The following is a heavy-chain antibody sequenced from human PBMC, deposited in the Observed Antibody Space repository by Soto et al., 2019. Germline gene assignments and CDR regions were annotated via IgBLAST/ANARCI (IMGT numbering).Heavy chain of an antibody. J-gene: IGHJ4*02. CDR2: ISYRVDT. Sequence: SETLSLTCTVSGDSFSSDDYYWSWIRQPPGKGLEWIGYISYRVDTYYSPSLKSRVTMSIDTSKNQFSLKLSSVTAADTALYYCARDWGTGFYQLDSWGQGTLVTVSS. CDR1: GDSFSSDDYY. CDR3: ARDWGTGFYQLDS. V-gene: IGHV4-30-4*01. D-gene: IGHD2-2*01.